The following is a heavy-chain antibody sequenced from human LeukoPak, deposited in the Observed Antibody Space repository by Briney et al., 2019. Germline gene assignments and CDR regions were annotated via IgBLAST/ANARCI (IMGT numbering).Heavy chain of an antibody. CDR1: GFIFSSYA. D-gene: IGHD3-3*01. CDR3: AKHGPYDFWSGYYRDAFDI. V-gene: IGHV3-23*01. J-gene: IGHJ3*02. Sequence: GGSLRLSCAASGFIFSSYAMSWVCQAPGKGLEWVSAISGSGGSTYYADSVKGRFTISRDNSKNTLYLQMNSLRAEDTAVYYCAKHGPYDFWSGYYRDAFDIWGQGTMVTVSS. CDR2: ISGSGGST.